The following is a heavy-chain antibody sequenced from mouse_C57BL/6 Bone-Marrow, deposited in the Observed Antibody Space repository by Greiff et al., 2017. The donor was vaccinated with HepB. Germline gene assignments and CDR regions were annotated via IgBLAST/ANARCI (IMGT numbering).Heavy chain of an antibody. CDR3: AVYYYSFAY. CDR2: ISSGGSYT. V-gene: IGHV5-6*01. J-gene: IGHJ3*01. Sequence: EVKLMESGGDLVKPGGSLKLSCAASGFTFSSYGMSWVRQTPDKRLEWVATISSGGSYTYYPDSVKGRFTISRDNAKNTLYLQMSSLKSEDTAMYYCAVYYYSFAYWGQGTLVTVSA. D-gene: IGHD1-1*01. CDR1: GFTFSSYG.